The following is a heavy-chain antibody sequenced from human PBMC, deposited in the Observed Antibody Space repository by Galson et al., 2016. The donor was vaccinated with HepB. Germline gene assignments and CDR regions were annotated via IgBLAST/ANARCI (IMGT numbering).Heavy chain of an antibody. CDR1: GFTFDDYA. Sequence: SLRLSCAASGFTFDDYAMHWVRQAPGKGLEWVSGISWNSGNTGYADSVKGRFTISRDSAKDSLYLQMNSLRPEDTALYFCAKAAQYCSSSSCRNWFDPWGLGTLVTDSS. CDR2: ISWNSGNT. CDR3: AKAAQYCSSSSCRNWFDP. D-gene: IGHD2-2*01. J-gene: IGHJ5*02. V-gene: IGHV3-9*01.